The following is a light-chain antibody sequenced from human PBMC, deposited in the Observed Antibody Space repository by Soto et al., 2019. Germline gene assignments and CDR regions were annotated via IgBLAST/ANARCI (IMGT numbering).Light chain of an antibody. Sequence: EIEMTQSPDTLSVSPGERATLSCRASQSVSSHLAWYQQKPGQAPRLLIYAASTMATGIPARFSGSGSGADFTLTISSLQSEDFAVYYCQQYTNRPRTFCQGTKLEIK. V-gene: IGKV3-15*01. CDR3: QQYTNRPRT. J-gene: IGKJ2*01. CDR1: QSVSSH. CDR2: AAS.